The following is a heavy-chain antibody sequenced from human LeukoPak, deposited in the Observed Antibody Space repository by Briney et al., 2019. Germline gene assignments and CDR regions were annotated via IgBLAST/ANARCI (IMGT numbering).Heavy chain of an antibody. CDR3: ARDRQTGTPDC. J-gene: IGHJ4*02. CDR2: ISSSSTI. Sequence: GGSLRLSCAASGFTFSSYSMNWVRQAPGKGLEWVSYISSSSTIYYADSVKGRFTISRDNAKNSLYLQMNSLRDEDTAVYYCARDRQTGTPDCWGQGTLVTVSS. D-gene: IGHD1/OR15-1a*01. CDR1: GFTFSSYS. V-gene: IGHV3-48*02.